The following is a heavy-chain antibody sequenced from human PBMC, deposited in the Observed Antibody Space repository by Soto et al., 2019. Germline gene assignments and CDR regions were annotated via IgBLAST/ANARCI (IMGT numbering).Heavy chain of an antibody. CDR3: HAIVATSNYFDY. D-gene: IGHD5-12*01. V-gene: IGHV1-46*01. CDR2: INPSGGST. Sequence: ASVKVSCKASGYTFTSYYMHWVRQAPGQGLEWMGIINPSGGSTSYAQKFQGRVTMTRDTSTSTVYMELSSLRSEDTAVYYCHAIVATSNYFDYWGQGTLVTVSS. CDR1: GYTFTSYY. J-gene: IGHJ4*02.